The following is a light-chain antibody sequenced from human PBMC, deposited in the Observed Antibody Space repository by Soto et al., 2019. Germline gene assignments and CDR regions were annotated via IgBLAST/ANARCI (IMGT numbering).Light chain of an antibody. J-gene: IGKJ3*01. CDR1: QGVSSY. CDR3: QQYSTYPFT. CDR2: DAS. Sequence: ATRMTQSPSSFSASPGDRVNITCRADQGVSSYLAWYQQKPGRAPKLLIYDASTLQSGVPSTFSGSGSGTDFALTISCLQAEDFATDFCQQYSTYPFTFGPGTKVDVK. V-gene: IGKV1-8*01.